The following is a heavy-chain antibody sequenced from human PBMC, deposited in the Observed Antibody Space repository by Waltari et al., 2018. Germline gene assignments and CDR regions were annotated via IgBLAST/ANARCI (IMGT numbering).Heavy chain of an antibody. J-gene: IGHJ4*02. D-gene: IGHD5-18*01. V-gene: IGHV3-33*01. CDR1: GFTFSSYG. CDR3: AREPTAMVTLWFDY. CDR2: IWYDGSNK. Sequence: QVQLVASGGGVVQPGRSLSLSCAASGFTFSSYGLPWVSEAQGKGLEWVAVIWYDGSNKYYADSVKGRFTISRDNSKNTLYLQMNSLRAEDTAVYYCAREPTAMVTLWFDYWGQGTLVTVSS.